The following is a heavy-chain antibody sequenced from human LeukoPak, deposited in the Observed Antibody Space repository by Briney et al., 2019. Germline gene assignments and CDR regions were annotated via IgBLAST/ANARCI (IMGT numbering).Heavy chain of an antibody. V-gene: IGHV4-59*08. Sequence: PSETLSLTCTVSGGSISSYYWSWIRQPPGKGLERIGYIYCSGSTNYNPSLKSRVTISVDTSKNQFSLKLSSVTAADTAVYYCTAWIKLWGLQDYWGQGTLVTVSS. CDR1: GGSISSYY. CDR2: IYCSGST. CDR3: TAWIKLWGLQDY. D-gene: IGHD5-18*01. J-gene: IGHJ4*02.